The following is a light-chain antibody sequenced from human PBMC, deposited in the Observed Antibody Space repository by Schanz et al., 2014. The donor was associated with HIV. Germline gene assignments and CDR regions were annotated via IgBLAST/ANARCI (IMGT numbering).Light chain of an antibody. CDR2: EVS. Sequence: QSALTQPASVSGSPGQSVTISCTGTSSDVGGYNYVSWYQQHPGKAPKIMIYEVSKRPSRVPDRFSGSKSGNTASLTVSGLQAEDEADYYCSSYTSSSPVVFGGGTKLTVL. CDR3: SSYTSSSPVV. CDR1: SSDVGGYNY. J-gene: IGLJ2*01. V-gene: IGLV2-8*01.